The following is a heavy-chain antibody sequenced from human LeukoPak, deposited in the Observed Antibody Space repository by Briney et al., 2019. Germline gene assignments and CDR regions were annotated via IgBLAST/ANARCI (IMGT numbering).Heavy chain of an antibody. Sequence: PGGSLRLSCAASGFTVSSNYMSWVRQAPGKGLEWVSGISGSGGSTYYADSVKGRFTISRDNSRNTLSLQMNSLRAEDTAVYYCAKDPTSTPLPSSLWIQPSDAFDIWGQGTMVTVSS. V-gene: IGHV3-23*01. D-gene: IGHD5-18*01. CDR3: AKDPTSTPLPSSLWIQPSDAFDI. CDR1: GFTVSSNY. CDR2: ISGSGGST. J-gene: IGHJ3*02.